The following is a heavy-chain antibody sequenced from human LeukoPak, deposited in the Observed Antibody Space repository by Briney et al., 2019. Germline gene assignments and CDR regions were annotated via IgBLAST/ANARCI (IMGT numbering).Heavy chain of an antibody. D-gene: IGHD2-2*01. J-gene: IGHJ3*02. V-gene: IGHV3-7*03. CDR2: IKQDGSDK. CDR3: ARARLGYCSSTSCYLDAFDI. CDR1: GFIFSNYW. Sequence: PGGSLRLSCAASGFIFSNYWMAWVRQAPGKGLQWVANIKQDGSDKNYVDSVKGRFTISRDNAKNSLYLQMNSLRAEDTAVYYCARARLGYCSSTSCYLDAFDIWGQGTMVTVSS.